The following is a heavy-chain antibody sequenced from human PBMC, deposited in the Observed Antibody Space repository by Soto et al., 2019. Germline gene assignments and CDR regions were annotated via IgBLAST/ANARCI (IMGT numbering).Heavy chain of an antibody. V-gene: IGHV3-73*02. CDR1: GFTFSGSA. CDR3: TFTMIGGDDKDY. Sequence: EVQLVESGGGLVQPGGSLKLSCAASGFTFSGSAMHWVRQASGKGLEWVGRIRSKANSYATAYAASVKGRFTISRDDSKNTAYLQMNSLKTEDTAVYYCTFTMIGGDDKDYWGQGTLVTVSS. D-gene: IGHD3-22*01. CDR2: IRSKANSYAT. J-gene: IGHJ4*02.